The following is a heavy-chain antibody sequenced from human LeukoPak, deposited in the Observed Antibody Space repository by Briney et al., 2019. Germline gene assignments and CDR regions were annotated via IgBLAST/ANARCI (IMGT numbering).Heavy chain of an antibody. V-gene: IGHV3-30-3*01. D-gene: IGHD3-3*01. CDR2: LSYDGSNK. CDR3: ARDRLEGTDYDFWSGYYHYYGMDV. J-gene: IGHJ6*02. CDR1: GFTFSSYA. Sequence: PGGSLRLSCAASGFTFSSYAMHWVRQAPGKGLEWVAVLSYDGSNKYYADSVKGRFTISRDNSKNTLYLQMNSLRAEDTAVYYCARDRLEGTDYDFWSGYYHYYGMDVWGQGTTVTVSS.